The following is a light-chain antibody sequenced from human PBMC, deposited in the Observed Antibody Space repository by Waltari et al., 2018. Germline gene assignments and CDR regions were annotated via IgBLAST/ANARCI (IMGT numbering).Light chain of an antibody. J-gene: IGLJ2*01. Sequence: QSALTQPPSASGSPGQSVTISCTGTSRAVGGYNFVSWYQHHPGKAPKLIIYEVIKRPSGVPDRFSGSKSGNTASLTVSGLQTEDEADYYCSSYARSNIVIFGGGTRLTVL. CDR2: EVI. CDR3: SSYARSNIVI. CDR1: SRAVGGYNF. V-gene: IGLV2-8*01.